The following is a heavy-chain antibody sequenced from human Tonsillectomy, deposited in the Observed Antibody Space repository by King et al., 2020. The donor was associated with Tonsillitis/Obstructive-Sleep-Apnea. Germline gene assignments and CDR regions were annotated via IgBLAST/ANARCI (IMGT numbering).Heavy chain of an antibody. J-gene: IGHJ4*02. V-gene: IGHV3-33*01. CDR3: ARAGGDDN. D-gene: IGHD3-16*01. CDR2: IWYEGSKK. Sequence: VQLVESGGGVVQPGRSLRLSCAASGFAFNNYGMHWVRQAPVKGLEWVAVIWYEGSKKYYTDSVQGRFIISRDNSKNTLYLQMNSLRAEDTAVYYCARAGGDDNWGQGTQVTVSS. CDR1: GFAFNNYG.